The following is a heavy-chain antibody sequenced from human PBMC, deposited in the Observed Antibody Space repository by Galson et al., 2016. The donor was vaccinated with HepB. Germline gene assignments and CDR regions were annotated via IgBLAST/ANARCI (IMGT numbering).Heavy chain of an antibody. D-gene: IGHD3-16*01. CDR1: GFPVTDLS. Sequence: SVKVSCKVSGFPVTDLSIHWVRQAPGKGLEWMGGFELEDGETVHAQKFQGRVTMTEDTSTDTAYMELSSLTSGDTAVYYCVTEGGNWGQGVLVTVSS. V-gene: IGHV1-24*01. CDR3: VTEGGN. J-gene: IGHJ4*02. CDR2: FELEDGET.